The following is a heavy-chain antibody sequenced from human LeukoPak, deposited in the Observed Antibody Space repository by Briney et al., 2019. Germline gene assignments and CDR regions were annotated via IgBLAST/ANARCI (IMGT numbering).Heavy chain of an antibody. CDR3: ARVADIVSLYYFDY. D-gene: IGHD5/OR15-5a*01. CDR1: GGTFSSYA. J-gene: IGHJ4*02. V-gene: IGHV1-69*05. CDR2: IIPIFGTA. Sequence: GASVKVSCKASGGTFSSYAISWVRQAPGQGLEWMGGIIPIFGTANYAQKFQGRVTITTDESTSTAYMELSSLRSEDTAVYYCARVADIVSLYYFDYWGQGTLVTVSS.